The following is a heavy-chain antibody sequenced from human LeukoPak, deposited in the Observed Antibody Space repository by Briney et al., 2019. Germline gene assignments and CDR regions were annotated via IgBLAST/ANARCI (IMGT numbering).Heavy chain of an antibody. CDR1: GGSISAYY. CDR3: ARDDFEYSVHYGMDV. CDR2: VYRTGNT. J-gene: IGHJ6*02. V-gene: IGHV4-4*07. Sequence: SETLSLTCSVSGGSISAYYWGWIRQPAGKGLEWIGRVYRTGNTNYNPSLQSQVTMSVDTSKNQISLRLRSVTAADTAVYFCARDDFEYSVHYGMDVWGQGTAVTVSS. D-gene: IGHD3-9*01.